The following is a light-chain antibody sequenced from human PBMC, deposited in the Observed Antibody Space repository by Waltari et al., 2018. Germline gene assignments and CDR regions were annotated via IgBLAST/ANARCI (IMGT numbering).Light chain of an antibody. J-gene: IGKJ2*01. Sequence: EIVMTQSPATLSVSPGERATLSCRASRSVSSKLDWYQQKPGQAPRLLINGASTRATGIPARFSGSGSGTEFTLTISSLQSEDFAVYYCQQYDNWPYTFGQGTKLEIK. CDR1: RSVSSK. V-gene: IGKV3D-15*01. CDR3: QQYDNWPYT. CDR2: GAS.